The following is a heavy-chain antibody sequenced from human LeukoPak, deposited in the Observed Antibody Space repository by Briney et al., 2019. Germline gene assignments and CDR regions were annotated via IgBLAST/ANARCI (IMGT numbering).Heavy chain of an antibody. CDR3: ARSYYDFWSGYLYHYYHYMDV. J-gene: IGHJ6*03. Sequence: PSETLSLTCAVSGYSISSGYYWGWIRQPPGKGLEWIGSIYHSGSTYYNPSLKSRVTISVDTSKNQFSLKLSSVTAADTAVHYCARSYYDFWSGYLYHYYHYMDVWGKGTTVTVSS. CDR1: GYSISSGYY. D-gene: IGHD3-3*01. V-gene: IGHV4-38-2*01. CDR2: IYHSGST.